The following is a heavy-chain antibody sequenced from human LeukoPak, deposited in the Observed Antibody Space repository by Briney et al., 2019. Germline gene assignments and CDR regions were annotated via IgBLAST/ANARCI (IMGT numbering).Heavy chain of an antibody. CDR2: IYYSGST. CDR3: ARGPGRKYYYGSGSYLSWFDP. V-gene: IGHV4-59*11. CDR1: GGSISSHY. D-gene: IGHD3-10*01. Sequence: SETLSLTCTVSGGSISSHYWSWIRQPPGKGLEWIGYIYYSGSTNYNPSLKSRVTISVDTSKNQFSLKLSSVTAADTAVYYCARGPGRKYYYGSGSYLSWFDPWGQGTLVTVSS. J-gene: IGHJ5*02.